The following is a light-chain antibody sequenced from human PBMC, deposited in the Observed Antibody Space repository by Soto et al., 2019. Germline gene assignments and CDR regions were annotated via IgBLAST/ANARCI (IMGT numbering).Light chain of an antibody. CDR3: QSYDSSNWV. J-gene: IGLJ3*02. CDR2: EDN. CDR1: SGSMASNY. V-gene: IGLV6-57*04. Sequence: NFMLTQPHSVSESPGKTVTISCTRSSGSMASNYVQWYHQRPGSAPTIVMYEDNQRPSGVPDRFSGSIDRSSNSASLTISGLKTEDEGDCYCQSYDSSNWVFGGGTKLTVL.